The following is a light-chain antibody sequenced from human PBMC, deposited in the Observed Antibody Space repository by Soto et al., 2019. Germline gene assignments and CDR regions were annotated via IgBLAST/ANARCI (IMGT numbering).Light chain of an antibody. CDR2: WAS. J-gene: IGKJ2*01. V-gene: IGKV4-1*01. Sequence: DIVMTQSPDSLAVSLGERATINCKSSQSVLYSSNNKNYLAWYQQRPGQPPKLLIYWASTPESGVPDRFSGSGSGTDFTLPITILQAEDVAVYYCQQYESTPPTFGQGNKLEIK. CDR3: QQYESTPPT. CDR1: QSVLYSSNNKNY.